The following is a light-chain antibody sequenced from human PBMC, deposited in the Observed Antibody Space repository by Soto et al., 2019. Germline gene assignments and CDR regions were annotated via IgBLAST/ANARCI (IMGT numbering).Light chain of an antibody. CDR3: QQYTNWPPYT. CDR2: GAS. Sequence: EVVMTQSPATLSVSPGERATLSCRASQSISSDLAWYQQKPGQAPRLLIHGASTRATGIPARFSGSGSGTAFTLTISSLQSEDFAVYYCQQYTNWPPYTFGQGTKLEIK. CDR1: QSISSD. J-gene: IGKJ2*01. V-gene: IGKV3-15*01.